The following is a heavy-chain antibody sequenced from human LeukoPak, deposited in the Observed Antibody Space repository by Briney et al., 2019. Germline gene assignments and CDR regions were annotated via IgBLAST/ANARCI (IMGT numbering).Heavy chain of an antibody. CDR1: GFTVSSYY. V-gene: IGHV3-53*01. CDR2: IYRGDST. Sequence: QPGGSLRLSCAASGFTVSSYYMNWVPQAPGKGLEWVSVIYRGDSTYYADSVKGRFTNSRDNSKNTLYLQMNSLGAEDTAVYYCARERHQLPYFDYWGQGTLVTVSS. CDR3: ARERHQLPYFDY. D-gene: IGHD2-2*01. J-gene: IGHJ4*02.